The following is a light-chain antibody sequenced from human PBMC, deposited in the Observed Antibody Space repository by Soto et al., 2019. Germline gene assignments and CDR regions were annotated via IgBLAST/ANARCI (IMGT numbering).Light chain of an antibody. CDR2: AAS. CDR3: QQIHSTSSYT. J-gene: IGKJ2*01. Sequence: DITMTQSPSSLSASVVDRVTITCRARQNIRTYLNWYQQRPGKTPNLLVYAASNLRGGVPSRFSGSGSGTVFTLTINSLQPEDFSTYYCQQIHSTSSYTFGQGTRVDIK. V-gene: IGKV1-39*01. CDR1: QNIRTY.